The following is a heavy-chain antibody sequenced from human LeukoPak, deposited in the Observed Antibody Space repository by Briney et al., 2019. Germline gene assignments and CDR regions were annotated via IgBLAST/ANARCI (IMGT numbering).Heavy chain of an antibody. CDR2: INSDGSST. J-gene: IGHJ6*02. V-gene: IGHV3-74*01. Sequence: GWSLRLSCAASGFTFSSYWMYWVRKAPGKRLVWVSSINSDGSSTRYADSVKGRFTISRDNAKNTLYLQMSSLRAEDTAMYYCGTDTNQGRNGLDVWGQGTTVTVSS. D-gene: IGHD1-14*01. CDR1: GFTFSSYW. CDR3: GTDTNQGRNGLDV.